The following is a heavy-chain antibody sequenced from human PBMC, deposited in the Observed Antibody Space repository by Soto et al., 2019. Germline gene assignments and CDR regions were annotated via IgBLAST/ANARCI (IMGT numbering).Heavy chain of an antibody. V-gene: IGHV3-74*01. CDR3: ARGTDIGGYGVSY. D-gene: IGHD5-12*01. Sequence: GGSLRLSCAASGFTFSSYWMHWVRQAPGKGLVWVSRINSDGSSTSYADSVKGRFTISRDNAKNTLYLQMNSLRAEDTAVYYCARGTDIGGYGVSYWGQGTLVTVSS. CDR1: GFTFSSYW. CDR2: INSDGSST. J-gene: IGHJ4*02.